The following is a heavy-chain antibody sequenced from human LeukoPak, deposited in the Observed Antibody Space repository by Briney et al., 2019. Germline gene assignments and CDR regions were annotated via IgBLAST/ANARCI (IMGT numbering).Heavy chain of an antibody. D-gene: IGHD5-24*01. CDR2: IKEDGSEK. V-gene: IGHV3-7*01. CDR3: ARGAEDRDY. CDR1: GFIFTDYW. Sequence: HPGGSLRLSCAASGFIFTDYWMYWVRQAPGRGLAWVANIKEDGSEKNYVDSVKGRFTISRDNAKNSVYLQMNSLRAEDTALYYCARGAEDRDYWGQGTLVTVSP. J-gene: IGHJ4*02.